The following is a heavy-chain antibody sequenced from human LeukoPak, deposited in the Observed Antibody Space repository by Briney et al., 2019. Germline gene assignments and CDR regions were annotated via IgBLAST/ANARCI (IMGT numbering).Heavy chain of an antibody. Sequence: SETLSLTCTVSGGSISSYYWSWIRQPPGKGLEWIGYICYSGSTNYNPSLKSRVTISVDTSKNQFSLKLNSVTAADTAVYYCARSYGDYGGAWFDPWGQGTLVTVSS. CDR1: GGSISSYY. CDR3: ARSYGDYGGAWFDP. V-gene: IGHV4-59*01. CDR2: ICYSGST. J-gene: IGHJ5*02. D-gene: IGHD4-17*01.